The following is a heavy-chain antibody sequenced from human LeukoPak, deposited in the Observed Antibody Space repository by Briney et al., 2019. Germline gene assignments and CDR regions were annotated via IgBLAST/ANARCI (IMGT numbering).Heavy chain of an antibody. CDR1: GYTFTSYY. J-gene: IGHJ4*02. CDR3: AREINPRIQWLPSLIWGFDY. D-gene: IGHD6-19*01. V-gene: IGHV1-2*02. CDR2: INPNSGGT. Sequence: GASVKVSCKASGYTFTSYYMHWVRQAPGQGLEWMGWINPNSGGTNYAQKFQGRVTMTRDTSISTSYMELSRLRSDDTAVYYCAREINPRIQWLPSLIWGFDYWGQGTLVTVSS.